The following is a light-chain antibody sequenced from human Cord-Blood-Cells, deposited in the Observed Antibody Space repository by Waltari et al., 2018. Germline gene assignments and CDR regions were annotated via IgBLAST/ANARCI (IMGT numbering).Light chain of an antibody. Sequence: EIVLTQSPATRSLSPGERATRSCGASQSVSSYLAWYQQKPGQAPRLLIYDASHRATGIPARFSGSGSGTDFTLTISRLEPEDFAVYYCQQRSNWPLTFGGGTKVEIK. J-gene: IGKJ4*01. CDR2: DAS. CDR3: QQRSNWPLT. V-gene: IGKV3-11*01. CDR1: QSVSSY.